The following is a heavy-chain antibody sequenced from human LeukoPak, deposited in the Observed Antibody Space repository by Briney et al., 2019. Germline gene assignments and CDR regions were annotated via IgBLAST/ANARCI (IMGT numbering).Heavy chain of an antibody. CDR3: ARHNYDFWGAVDF. J-gene: IGHJ4*02. Sequence: NSSETLSLTCTVSGGSISSSSYYWGWIRQPPGKGLEWIGSLYYTGSAYYNPSLRSRVTISVDTSKNQFSLRLGSVTAADTAVYYCARHNYDFWGAVDFWGQGALVTVSS. CDR2: LYYTGSA. CDR1: GGSISSSSYY. V-gene: IGHV4-39*01. D-gene: IGHD3-3*01.